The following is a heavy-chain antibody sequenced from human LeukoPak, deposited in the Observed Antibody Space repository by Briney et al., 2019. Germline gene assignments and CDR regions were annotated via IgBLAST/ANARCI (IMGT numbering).Heavy chain of an antibody. Sequence: SETLSLTCAVYGGSFSGYYWSWIRQPPGKGLEWIGEINHSGSTNYNPSLKSRVPISVDTSKNQFSLKLSSVTAADTAVYYCARGTPGGRGYYFDYWGQGTLVTVSS. J-gene: IGHJ4*02. V-gene: IGHV4-34*01. CDR2: INHSGST. CDR3: ARGTPGGRGYYFDY. CDR1: GGSFSGYY. D-gene: IGHD2-15*01.